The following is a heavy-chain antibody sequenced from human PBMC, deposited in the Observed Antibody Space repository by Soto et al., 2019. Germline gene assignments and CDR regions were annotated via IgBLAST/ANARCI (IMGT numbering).Heavy chain of an antibody. D-gene: IGHD2-15*01. CDR3: AREYCSGGSCSNWFDP. Sequence: GGSLRLSCAASGFIVSSNYMSWVRQAPGKGLEWVSVIFTGGDTYSADSVKGRFTISRDNAKNTLYLQMNSLRAEDTAVYYCAREYCSGGSCSNWFDPWGQGTLVTVSS. CDR2: IFTGGDT. V-gene: IGHV3-53*01. CDR1: GFIVSSNY. J-gene: IGHJ5*02.